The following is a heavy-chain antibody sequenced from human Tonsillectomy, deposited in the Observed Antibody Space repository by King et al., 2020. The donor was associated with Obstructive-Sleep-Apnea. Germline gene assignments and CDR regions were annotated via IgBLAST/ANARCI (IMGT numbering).Heavy chain of an antibody. Sequence: LQLVQSGGGVVQPGRSLRLSCAASGFTFSSYAMHWVRQAPGKGLEWVAVISYDGSNKYYADSVKGRFTISRDNAKNTLYLQMNSLRAEDTAVYYCARVRPTGALNYYDSSGPPAYWGQGTLVTVSS. CDR1: GFTFSSYA. V-gene: IGHV3-30*04. CDR2: ISYDGSNK. J-gene: IGHJ4*02. D-gene: IGHD3-22*01. CDR3: ARVRPTGALNYYDSSGPPAY.